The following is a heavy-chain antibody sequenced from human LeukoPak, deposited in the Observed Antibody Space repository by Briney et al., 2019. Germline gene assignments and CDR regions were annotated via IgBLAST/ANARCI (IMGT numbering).Heavy chain of an antibody. D-gene: IGHD2-21*01. V-gene: IGHV3-30*02. CDR2: IRYDGSNK. CDR3: AKGKYCGGDCFYAFDI. J-gene: IGHJ3*02. Sequence: PGGSLRLSCAASGFTFSSYGMHWVRQAPGKGLEWVAFIRYDGSNKYYADSVKGRFTISRDNSKNTLYLQMNSLRAEDTAVYYCAKGKYCGGDCFYAFDIWGQGTMVTVSS. CDR1: GFTFSSYG.